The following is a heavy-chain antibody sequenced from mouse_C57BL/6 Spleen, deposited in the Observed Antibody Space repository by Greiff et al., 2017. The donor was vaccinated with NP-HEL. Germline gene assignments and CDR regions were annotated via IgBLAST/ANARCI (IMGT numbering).Heavy chain of an antibody. Sequence: QVQLQQPGAELVMPGASVKLSCKASGYTFTSYWMHWVKQRPGQGLEWIGEIDPSDSYTNYNQKFKGKSTLTVDKSSSTAYMQLSSLTSEDSAVYYCARGYYYGSSPYFDYWCQGTTLTVSS. V-gene: IGHV1-69*01. CDR2: IDPSDSYT. D-gene: IGHD1-1*01. CDR1: GYTFTSYW. CDR3: ARGYYYGSSPYFDY. J-gene: IGHJ2*01.